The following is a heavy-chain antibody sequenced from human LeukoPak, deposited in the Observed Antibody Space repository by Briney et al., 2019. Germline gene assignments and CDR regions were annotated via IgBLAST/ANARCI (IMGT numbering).Heavy chain of an antibody. D-gene: IGHD1-26*01. CDR2: INHSGST. Sequence: SETLSLTCAVYGGSFSGYYWSWIRQPPGKGLEWIGEINHSGSTNHNPSLKSRVTISVDTSKNQFSLKLSSVTAADTAVYYCARGNSGSKPYYYYYYMDVWGKGTTVTVSS. V-gene: IGHV4-34*01. CDR1: GGSFSGYY. CDR3: ARGNSGSKPYYYYYYMDV. J-gene: IGHJ6*03.